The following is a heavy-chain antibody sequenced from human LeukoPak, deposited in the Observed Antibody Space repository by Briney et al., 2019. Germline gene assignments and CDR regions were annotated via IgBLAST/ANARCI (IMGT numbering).Heavy chain of an antibody. J-gene: IGHJ4*02. CDR1: GGSISSYY. Sequence: PSETLSLTCTVSGGSISSYYWSWIRQPPGKGLEWIGYIYYSGSTNYNPSLQSRVTISVDTSKNQFSLKLSSVTAADAAVYYCARGSDGDYDDYWGQGTLVTVSS. V-gene: IGHV4-59*01. D-gene: IGHD3-10*01. CDR3: ARGSDGDYDDY. CDR2: IYYSGST.